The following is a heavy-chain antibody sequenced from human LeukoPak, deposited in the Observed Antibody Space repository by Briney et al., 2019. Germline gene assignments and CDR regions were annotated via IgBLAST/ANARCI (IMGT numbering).Heavy chain of an antibody. CDR2: IYHSGST. J-gene: IGHJ5*02. V-gene: IGHV4-4*02. Sequence: SETLSLTCAVSGGSISSSNWWSWVRQPPGKGLEWIGEIYHSGSTNYNPSLKSRVTISVDKSKNQFSLKLSSVTAADTAVYYCARDPQYSSSRGWFDPWGQGILVSVSS. D-gene: IGHD6-13*01. CDR3: ARDPQYSSSRGWFDP. CDR1: GGSISSSNW.